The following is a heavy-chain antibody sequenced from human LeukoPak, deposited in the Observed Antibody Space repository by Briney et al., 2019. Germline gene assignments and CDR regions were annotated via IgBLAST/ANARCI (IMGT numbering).Heavy chain of an antibody. D-gene: IGHD3-10*01. V-gene: IGHV1-8*01. CDR3: ARLSQTPDYYTLGGYYYLGY. CDR1: RYTFTSYD. J-gene: IGHJ4*02. Sequence: VASVKVSCKASRYTFTSYDINCVRAAAGHGLEWMCWMNPNTGRTGYAQKFQGRITMTRDTSINTAYMELTNLRSEDTAIYYCARLSQTPDYYTLGGYYYLGYWGQGTPVTVSS. CDR2: MNPNTGRT.